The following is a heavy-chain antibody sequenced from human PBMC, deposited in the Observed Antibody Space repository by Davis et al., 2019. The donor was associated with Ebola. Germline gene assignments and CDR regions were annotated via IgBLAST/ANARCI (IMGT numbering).Heavy chain of an antibody. D-gene: IGHD2-2*01. J-gene: IGHJ5*02. V-gene: IGHV3-43*02. CDR2: ISGDGGST. Sequence: GGSLRLSCAASGFTFDDYAMHWVRQAPGKGLEWVSLISGDGGSTYYADSVQGRFTISRDNSNNSLYLQMNSLRTEDTALYYCAKVGYCSSTSCSGFDPWGQGTLVTVSS. CDR3: AKVGYCSSTSCSGFDP. CDR1: GFTFDDYA.